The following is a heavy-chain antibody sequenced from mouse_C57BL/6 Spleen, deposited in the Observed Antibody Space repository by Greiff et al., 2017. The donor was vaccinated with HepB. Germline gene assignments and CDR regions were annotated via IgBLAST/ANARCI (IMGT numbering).Heavy chain of an antibody. D-gene: IGHD3-2*02. J-gene: IGHJ2*01. V-gene: IGHV1-80*01. CDR1: GYAFSSYW. CDR2: IYPGDGDT. Sequence: QVQLQQSGAELVKPGASVKISCKASGYAFSSYWMNWVKQRPGQGLEWIGQIYPGDGDTNYHGKFQGKATLTADKSSSTAYMQLSSLTTEDSAVYFCARSAQADFDYWGQGTTLTVSS. CDR3: ARSAQADFDY.